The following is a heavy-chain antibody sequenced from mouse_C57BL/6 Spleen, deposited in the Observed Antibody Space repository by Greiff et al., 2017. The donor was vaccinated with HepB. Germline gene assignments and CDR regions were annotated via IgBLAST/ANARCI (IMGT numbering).Heavy chain of an antibody. Sequence: QVQLQQSGPELVKPGASVKISCKASGYAFSSSWMNWVKQRPGKGLEWIGRIYPGDGDTNYNGKFKGKATLTADKSSSTAYMQLSSLTSEDSAVYFCARGSNYWYFDVWGTGTTVTFSS. CDR1: GYAFSSSW. D-gene: IGHD1-1*01. CDR2: IYPGDGDT. CDR3: ARGSNYWYFDV. J-gene: IGHJ1*03. V-gene: IGHV1-82*01.